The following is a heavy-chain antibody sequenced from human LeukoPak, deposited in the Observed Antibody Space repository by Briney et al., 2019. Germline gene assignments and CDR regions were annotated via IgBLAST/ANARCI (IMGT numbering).Heavy chain of an antibody. CDR2: INSDGSST. J-gene: IGHJ4*02. CDR3: ENKNGSY. CDR1: GFTFSSYW. V-gene: IGHV3-74*01. D-gene: IGHD1-26*01. Sequence: PGGSLRLSCEASGFTFSSYWMHWVRQAPGKGLVWVSRINSDGSSTNYADSVKGRFTISRDNAKNTLYLQMNSLRAEDTGVYYCENKNGSYWGEGTLVTVSS.